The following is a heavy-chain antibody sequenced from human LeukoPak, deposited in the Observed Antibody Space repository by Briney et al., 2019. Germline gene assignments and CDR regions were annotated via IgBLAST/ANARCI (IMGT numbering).Heavy chain of an antibody. J-gene: IGHJ4*02. D-gene: IGHD4-17*01. CDR3: ARDDYGEGGDY. CDR1: GFSFSSYA. CDR2: ISGGGDNT. Sequence: GGSLRLSCVTSGFSFSSYAMSWVRQAPGKGLEWVSGISGGGDNTYYTGSVKGRFTISRDNSKNTLYLQMSSLRAEDTAVYYCARDDYGEGGDYWGQGTLVTVSS. V-gene: IGHV3-23*01.